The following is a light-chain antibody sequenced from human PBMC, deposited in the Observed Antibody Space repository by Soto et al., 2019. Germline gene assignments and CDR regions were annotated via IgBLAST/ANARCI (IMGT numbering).Light chain of an antibody. J-gene: IGKJ1*01. V-gene: IGKV4-1*01. Sequence: DIVMTQSPDSLSVSLGERATINLKSSQSVLYSSNNKNYLAWYQQKPGQPPKLLIYWASTRESGVPDRFSGSGSGTDFTLTISSLQAEDVAVYYCQQYYSTPTWTFGQGTKVDIK. CDR2: WAS. CDR3: QQYYSTPTWT. CDR1: QSVLYSSNNKNY.